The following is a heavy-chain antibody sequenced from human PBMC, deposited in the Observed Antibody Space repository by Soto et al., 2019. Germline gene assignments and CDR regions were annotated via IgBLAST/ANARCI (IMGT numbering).Heavy chain of an antibody. D-gene: IGHD2-21*02. CDR2: VSFDGTTK. J-gene: IGHJ4*02. Sequence: QVQLVESGGGVVQPGRSLRLSCAVSGFTFSSYGMHWVRQAPGKGLEWVARVSFDGTTKYYADSVKGRFTISRDNSKNTLYLQLNTLRAEDTAVYYCANLPNCGGDCYFDYWGQGTLVTVSS. CDR1: GFTFSSYG. CDR3: ANLPNCGGDCYFDY. V-gene: IGHV3-30*18.